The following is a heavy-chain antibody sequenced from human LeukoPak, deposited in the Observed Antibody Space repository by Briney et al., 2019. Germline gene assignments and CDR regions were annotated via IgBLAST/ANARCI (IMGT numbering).Heavy chain of an antibody. Sequence: PGGSLRLSCAASGFTFSTYSMNWVRRAPGKGLGWVSYISSSSSTIYYADSVKGRFTISRDNAKNSLFLQMNSLSAEDTAVYYCGRAGPVAKDHFMDVWGKGTTVTVSS. CDR1: GFTFSTYS. J-gene: IGHJ6*03. CDR3: GRAGPVAKDHFMDV. V-gene: IGHV3-48*04. CDR2: ISSSSSTI. D-gene: IGHD2-2*01.